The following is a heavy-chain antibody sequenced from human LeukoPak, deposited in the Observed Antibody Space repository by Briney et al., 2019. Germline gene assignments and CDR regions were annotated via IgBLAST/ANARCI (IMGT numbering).Heavy chain of an antibody. D-gene: IGHD6-13*01. CDR3: ARAAHSINWYLAY. Sequence: AQTLRLSCTVSGGSITSGDYYWSCIRQPPGKGLEWIGYIYYSGSTYYNPSLKSRVTISVDTSKNQFSLKLSSVTAADTAVYYCARAAHSINWYLAYWGQGTLVTVSS. CDR2: IYYSGST. V-gene: IGHV4-30-4*01. CDR1: GGSITSGDYY. J-gene: IGHJ4*02.